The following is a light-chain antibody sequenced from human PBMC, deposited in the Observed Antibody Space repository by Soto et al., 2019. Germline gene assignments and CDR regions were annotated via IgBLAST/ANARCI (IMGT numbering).Light chain of an antibody. CDR2: AAS. V-gene: IGKV1-39*01. CDR3: QQSHSTPLT. CDR1: QSISYY. J-gene: IGKJ1*01. Sequence: DIQMTQSPSSLSASVGDRVTITCRASQSISYYLNWYQQKPGQAPKLLIYAASRLQSGVPSRFSGSGSGTDFTLTISSLQPQDCATYLSQQSHSTPLTFGQGTQKEIK.